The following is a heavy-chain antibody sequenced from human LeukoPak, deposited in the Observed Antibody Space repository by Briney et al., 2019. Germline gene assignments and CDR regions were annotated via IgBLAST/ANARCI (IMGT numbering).Heavy chain of an antibody. CDR1: GYTFTGYY. Sequence: ASVKVSCKASGYTFTGYYMHWVLQAPGQGLEWMGWINPNSGGTNYAQKFQGRVTMTRDTSISTAYMELSRLRSDDTAVYYCARAKTTSGSYPNYWGQGTLVTVSS. J-gene: IGHJ4*02. CDR2: INPNSGGT. CDR3: ARAKTTSGSYPNY. D-gene: IGHD1-26*01. V-gene: IGHV1-2*02.